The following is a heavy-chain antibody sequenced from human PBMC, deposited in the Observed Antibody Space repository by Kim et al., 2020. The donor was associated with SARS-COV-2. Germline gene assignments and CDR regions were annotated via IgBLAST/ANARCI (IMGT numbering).Heavy chain of an antibody. CDR3: ARENYFGSGSYYNP. D-gene: IGHD3-10*01. J-gene: IGHJ4*02. Sequence: NYTPSIKGRVTISTDSSRNHLYLNLSSVTSADTAVYYCARENYFGSGSYYNPWGQGILVTVSS. V-gene: IGHV4-61*03.